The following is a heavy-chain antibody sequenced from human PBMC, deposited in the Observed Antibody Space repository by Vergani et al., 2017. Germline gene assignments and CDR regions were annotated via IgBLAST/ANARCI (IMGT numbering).Heavy chain of an antibody. Sequence: QVQLVQSGAEVKKPGASVKVSCKASGYTFTGYYMHWVRQAPGQGLEWMGWINPNSGGTNYAQKLQGRVTMTTDTSTSTAYMELRSLRSDDTAVYYCARGTSSPGYYYYYMDVWGKGTTVTVSS. V-gene: IGHV1-2*02. J-gene: IGHJ6*03. CDR2: INPNSGGT. CDR1: GYTFTGYY. D-gene: IGHD2-2*01. CDR3: ARGTSSPGYYYYYMDV.